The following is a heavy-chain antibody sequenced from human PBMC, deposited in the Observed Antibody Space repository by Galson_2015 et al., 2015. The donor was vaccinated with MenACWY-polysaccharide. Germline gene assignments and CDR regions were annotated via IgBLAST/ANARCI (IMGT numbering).Heavy chain of an antibody. CDR3: AGRGTYCSSTSCLDY. V-gene: IGHV4-39*01. CDR1: GGSISSSSYY. Sequence: TGLLKPSETLSLTCTVSGGSISSSSYYWGWIRQPPGKGLEWIGSIYYSGSTYYNPSLKSRVTIFVDTSKNQFSLKLSSVTAADTAVYYCAGRGTYCSSTSCLDYWGQGTLVTVSS. J-gene: IGHJ4*02. D-gene: IGHD2-2*01. CDR2: IYYSGST.